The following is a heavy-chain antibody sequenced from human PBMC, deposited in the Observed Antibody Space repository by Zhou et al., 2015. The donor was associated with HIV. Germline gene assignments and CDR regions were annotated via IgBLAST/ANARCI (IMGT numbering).Heavy chain of an antibody. Sequence: QVQLVQSGAEVRKPGSSVKVSCRASIGTFNRYAISWVRQAPGQGLEWVGGIVPIFGTTNYGQRFQDRVTITADESTSTAYMEVSSLRSEDTAVYYCASGLGDYGEIDYWGQGTLVTVSS. D-gene: IGHD4-17*01. V-gene: IGHV1-69*01. CDR2: IVPIFGTT. J-gene: IGHJ4*02. CDR3: ASGLGDYGEIDY. CDR1: IGTFNRYA.